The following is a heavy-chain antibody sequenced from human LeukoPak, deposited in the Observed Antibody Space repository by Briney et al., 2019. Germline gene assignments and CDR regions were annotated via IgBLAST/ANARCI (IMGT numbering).Heavy chain of an antibody. J-gene: IGHJ3*02. CDR1: GGSFSGYY. V-gene: IGHV4-34*01. D-gene: IGHD3-10*01. Sequence: PSETLSLTCAVYGGSFSGYYWSWIRQPPGKGLEWIGEINHSGSTNYNPSLKSRVTIPVDTSKNRFSLKLSSVTAADTAVYYCARVPNYYGSGSPGGAFDIWGQGTMVTVSS. CDR3: ARVPNYYGSGSPGGAFDI. CDR2: INHSGST.